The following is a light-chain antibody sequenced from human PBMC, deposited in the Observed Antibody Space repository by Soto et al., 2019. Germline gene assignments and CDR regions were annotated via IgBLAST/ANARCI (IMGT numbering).Light chain of an antibody. J-gene: IGKJ4*01. Sequence: DIQLTQSPSFLSASVGDRVTITCRASQGISSYLAWFQQKPGKAPKLLIYAASTLQSGVPSRFSGSGSGTEFTLTISSLQPEDFATYYCQQLNSYPRVTFGGGTKMEIK. CDR1: QGISSY. CDR2: AAS. V-gene: IGKV1-9*01. CDR3: QQLNSYPRVT.